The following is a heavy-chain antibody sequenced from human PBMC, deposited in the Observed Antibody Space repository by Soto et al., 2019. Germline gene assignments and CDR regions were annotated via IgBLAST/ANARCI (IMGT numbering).Heavy chain of an antibody. D-gene: IGHD3-22*01. J-gene: IGHJ3*02. Sequence: GSGPTLVNPTQTLTLTCTFSGFSLSTSGVGVGWIRQPPGEALEWLALTYWDDDKRFSPSLKSRLTITKDTSKNQVVLTMTNMDPVDTATYYCAHFDGSGNYGDVFDIWGQGTLVTVSS. CDR3: AHFDGSGNYGDVFDI. CDR1: GFSLSTSGVG. CDR2: TYWDDDK. V-gene: IGHV2-5*02.